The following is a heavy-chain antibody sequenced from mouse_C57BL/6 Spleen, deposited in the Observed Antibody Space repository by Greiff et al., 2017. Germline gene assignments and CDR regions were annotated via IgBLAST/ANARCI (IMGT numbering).Heavy chain of an antibody. Sequence: VQLQQSGAELVRPWSSVKLSCKASGYTFTSYWLHCVKQRPIQGLEWIGNIDPSDSETHYNQKFKDKATLTVDKASSTAYMQLSSLTSEDSAVYYGAREREIITTVVATDYWGQGTTLTVSS. CDR2: IDPSDSET. V-gene: IGHV1-52*01. J-gene: IGHJ2*01. CDR3: AREREIITTVVATDY. CDR1: GYTFTSYW. D-gene: IGHD1-1*01.